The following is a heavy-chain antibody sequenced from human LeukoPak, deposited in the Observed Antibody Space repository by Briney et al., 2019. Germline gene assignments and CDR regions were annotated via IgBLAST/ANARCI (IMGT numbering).Heavy chain of an antibody. D-gene: IGHD1-26*01. Sequence: GGSLRLSCAASGFTFSSYSMNWVRQAPGKGLEWVSSISSSSSYIYYADSVKGRFTISRDNAKNSLYLQMNSLRAEDTAVYYCASSKLALWSRHNWFDPWGQGTLVTVSS. CDR1: GFTFSSYS. J-gene: IGHJ5*02. CDR2: ISSSSSYI. V-gene: IGHV3-21*01. CDR3: ASSKLALWSRHNWFDP.